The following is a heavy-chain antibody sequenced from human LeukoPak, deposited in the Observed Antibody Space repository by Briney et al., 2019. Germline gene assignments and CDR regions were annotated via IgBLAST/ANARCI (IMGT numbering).Heavy chain of an antibody. V-gene: IGHV3-23*01. D-gene: IGHD2-15*01. CDR3: AKDRYCSGGSCYADALDI. CDR2: LSAGGGST. J-gene: IGHJ3*02. CDR1: GFTFSNYA. Sequence: GGSLRLSCAASGFTFSNYAMSWVRQAPGKGLEWVSGLSAGGGSTYYADSVKGRFTTSRDNSGNTLYLEMNSPRVEDTALYYCAKDRYCSGGSCYADALDIWGQGTLVTVSS.